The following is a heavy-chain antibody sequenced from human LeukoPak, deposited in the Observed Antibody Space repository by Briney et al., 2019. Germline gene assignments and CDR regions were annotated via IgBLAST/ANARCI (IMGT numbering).Heavy chain of an antibody. CDR2: INPSGGST. CDR1: GGTFSSYA. CDR3: ARDSAGATRGFDY. D-gene: IGHD1-26*01. Sequence: ASVKVSCKASGGTFSSYAISWVRQAPGQGLEWMGIINPSGGSTSYAQKFQGRVTMTRDMSTSTAYMELSSLRSEDTAVYYCARDSAGATRGFDYWGQGTLVTVSS. V-gene: IGHV1-46*01. J-gene: IGHJ4*02.